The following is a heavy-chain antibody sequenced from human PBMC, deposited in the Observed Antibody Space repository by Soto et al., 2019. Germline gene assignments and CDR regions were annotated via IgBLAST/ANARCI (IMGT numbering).Heavy chain of an antibody. CDR3: ARHDCISSSCYYYYYYGMDV. Sequence: ASVRVSCKASGYTFTSYAMHWVRQAPGQRLEWMGWINAGNGNTKYSQKFQGRVTITRDTSASTAYMELSSLRSEDTAVYYCARHDCISSSCYYYYYYGMDVWGQGTTVTVSS. CDR2: INAGNGNT. J-gene: IGHJ6*02. CDR1: GYTFTSYA. V-gene: IGHV1-3*01. D-gene: IGHD2-2*01.